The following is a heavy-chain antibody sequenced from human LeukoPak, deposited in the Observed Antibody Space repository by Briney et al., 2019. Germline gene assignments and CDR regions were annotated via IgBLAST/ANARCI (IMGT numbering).Heavy chain of an antibody. CDR3: ARVYYDILTGYQSPYYGMDV. D-gene: IGHD3-9*01. J-gene: IGHJ6*02. Sequence: PSETLSLTCTVSGGSISSAGYYWAWIHQPPGKGLEWIGYIYYSGSTNYNPSLKSRVTISVDTSKNQFSLKLSSVTAADTAVYYCARVYYDILTGYQSPYYGMDVWGQGTTVTVSS. CDR1: GGSISSAGYY. V-gene: IGHV4-61*08. CDR2: IYYSGST.